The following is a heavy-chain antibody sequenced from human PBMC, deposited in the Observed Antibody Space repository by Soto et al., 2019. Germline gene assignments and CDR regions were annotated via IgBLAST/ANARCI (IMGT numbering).Heavy chain of an antibody. Sequence: ASVKVSCKASGYPFTTYDISWVRQAPGQGLEWMGWLSVHTGGTIYAQKVRDRINMATDKSTRTAYMDLRSLRSHDTAVYYCAREGGNGAGIPNYAMDXWGQGTTVTVS. CDR3: AREGGNGAGIPNYAMDX. V-gene: IGHV1-18*01. CDR1: GYPFTTYD. D-gene: IGHD1-26*01. CDR2: LSVHTGGT. J-gene: IGHJ6*02.